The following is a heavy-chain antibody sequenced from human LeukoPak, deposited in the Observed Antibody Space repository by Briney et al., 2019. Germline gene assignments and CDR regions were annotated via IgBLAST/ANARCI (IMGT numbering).Heavy chain of an antibody. V-gene: IGHV1-2*02. CDR2: INPNSGGT. J-gene: IGHJ4*02. CDR1: GYTFTGYY. CDR3: AMGPYDYGDYTHDY. Sequence: ASVKVSCKASGYTFTGYYMHWVRQAPGQGLEWMGWINPNSGGTNYAQKFQGRVTMTRDTSISTAYMELSRLRSDGTAVYYCAMGPYDYGDYTHDYWGQGTLVTVSS. D-gene: IGHD4-17*01.